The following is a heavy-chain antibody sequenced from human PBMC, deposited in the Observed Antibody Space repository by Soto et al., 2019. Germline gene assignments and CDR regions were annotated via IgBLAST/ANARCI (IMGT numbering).Heavy chain of an antibody. CDR3: ARRPGNWFDP. Sequence: NPSETLSLTCTVSGGSISSGDYYWSWIRQPPGKGLEWIGYIYYSGSTYYNPSLKGRVTISVDTSKNQFSLKLSSVTAADTAVYYCARRPGNWFDPWGQGTLVTV. V-gene: IGHV4-30-4*01. J-gene: IGHJ5*02. CDR1: GGSISSGDYY. CDR2: IYYSGST.